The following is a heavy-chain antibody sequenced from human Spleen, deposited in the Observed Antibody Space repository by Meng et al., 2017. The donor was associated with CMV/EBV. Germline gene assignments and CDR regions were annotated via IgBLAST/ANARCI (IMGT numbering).Heavy chain of an antibody. J-gene: IGHJ4*02. Sequence: GESLKISCATSGFTFSSYGIHWVRQAPGKGLEWVAFIPFDGHNKYYADSVKGRFTISRDYSRNTVYLQMNSLRAEDASVYYCANYGSGSALDFWGQGTLVTVSS. D-gene: IGHD3-10*01. CDR1: GFTFSSYG. V-gene: IGHV3-30*02. CDR2: IPFDGHNK. CDR3: ANYGSGSALDF.